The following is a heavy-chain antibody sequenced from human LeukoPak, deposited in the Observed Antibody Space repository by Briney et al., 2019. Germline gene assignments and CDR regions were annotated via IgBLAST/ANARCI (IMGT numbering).Heavy chain of an antibody. J-gene: IGHJ4*02. CDR1: GFTFSSYA. D-gene: IGHD6-19*01. Sequence: PGGSLRLSCAASGFTFSSYAMSWVRQAPGKGLEWVSAISGSGGSTYYADSVKGRFTISRDTSKNTLYLQMNSLRAEDTAVYYCARDLKQWLVIDYWGQGTLVTVSS. CDR3: ARDLKQWLVIDY. CDR2: ISGSGGST. V-gene: IGHV3-23*01.